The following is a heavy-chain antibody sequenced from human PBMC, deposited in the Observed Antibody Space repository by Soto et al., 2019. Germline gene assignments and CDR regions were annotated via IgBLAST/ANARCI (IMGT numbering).Heavy chain of an antibody. D-gene: IGHD6-25*01. CDR2: MNQDGSHV. Sequence: GGSLRLSCVASGFSISSSWICWIRQTPGKGLEWVTNMNQDGSHVAYADAVKGRFTVSRDNAKNAVYLQMNSLTVEDTAVYFYARDLSCQRFDHWGQRALVTVSS. CDR1: GFSISSSW. J-gene: IGHJ4*02. V-gene: IGHV3-7*01. CDR3: ARDLSCQRFDH.